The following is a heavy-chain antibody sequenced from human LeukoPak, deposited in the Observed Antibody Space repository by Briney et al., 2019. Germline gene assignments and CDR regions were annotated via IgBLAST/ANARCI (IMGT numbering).Heavy chain of an antibody. Sequence: GGSLRLSCAASGFTFSSHGIHWVRQAPGKGLEWVAVVSGDGGTTYYADSVKGRFTISRDNSKNTLYLQMNSLRGEDTAIYYCTKESATGSRYSFDYWGQGTQVTVSS. D-gene: IGHD2-15*01. J-gene: IGHJ4*02. CDR1: GFTFSSHG. V-gene: IGHV3-30*18. CDR2: VSGDGGTT. CDR3: TKESATGSRYSFDY.